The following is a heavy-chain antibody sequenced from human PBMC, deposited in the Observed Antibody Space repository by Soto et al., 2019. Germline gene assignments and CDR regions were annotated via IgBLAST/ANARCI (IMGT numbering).Heavy chain of an antibody. CDR3: ARGASGYSSSWSDHYHMDV. D-gene: IGHD6-13*01. V-gene: IGHV3-13*04. J-gene: IGHJ6*02. Sequence: EVQLVESGGGLVQPGGSLRLSCAASGFTFSSYDMHWVRQATGKGLEWVSAIGTAGDTYYPGSVKGRFTISRENAKNSLYLQMNSLSAGNTAVYYCARGASGYSSSWSDHYHMDVWGQGTTVTVSS. CDR2: IGTAGDT. CDR1: GFTFSSYD.